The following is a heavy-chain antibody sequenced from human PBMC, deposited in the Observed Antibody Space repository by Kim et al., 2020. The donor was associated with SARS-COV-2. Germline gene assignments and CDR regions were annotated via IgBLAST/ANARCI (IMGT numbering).Heavy chain of an antibody. Sequence: GGSLRLSCAASGFTFDDYAMHWVRQAPGKGLEWVSGSSWNSGSIGYADSVKGRFTISRDNAKNSLYLQMNSLRAEDTALYYCAKDSSWYGDYWGQGTLVTVAA. V-gene: IGHV3-9*01. CDR3: AKDSSWYGDY. CDR2: SSWNSGSI. CDR1: GFTFDDYA. J-gene: IGHJ4*02. D-gene: IGHD6-13*01.